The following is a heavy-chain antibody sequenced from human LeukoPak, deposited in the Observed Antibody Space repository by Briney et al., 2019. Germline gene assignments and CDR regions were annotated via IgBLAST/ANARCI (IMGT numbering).Heavy chain of an antibody. D-gene: IGHD1-26*01. CDR2: INPNSGGT. J-gene: IGHJ4*02. CDR1: GYSFTGYY. Sequence: ASVKVSSKASGYSFTGYYIHWVRQAPGQGLEWMGWINPNSGGTNYAQKFQGRVSMTRDTSISTTYMELSRLRSDDTAVYYCARDGNFDYWGQGTLVTVSS. V-gene: IGHV1-2*02. CDR3: ARDGNFDY.